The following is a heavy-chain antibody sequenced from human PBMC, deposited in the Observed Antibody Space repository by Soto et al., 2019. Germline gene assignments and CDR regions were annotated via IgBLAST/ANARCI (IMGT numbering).Heavy chain of an antibody. D-gene: IGHD5-18*01. J-gene: IGHJ4*02. V-gene: IGHV3-30*18. Sequence: QVQLVESGGGVVQPGRSLRLSCAASGFTFSSYGMHWVRQAPGKGLEWVAVISYDGSNKYYADSVKGRFTISRDNSKTTVYIQMNNLSADDTGVYYCAKDKDSGLVTVPGDYWGQGTLVTVSS. CDR1: GFTFSSYG. CDR2: ISYDGSNK. CDR3: AKDKDSGLVTVPGDY.